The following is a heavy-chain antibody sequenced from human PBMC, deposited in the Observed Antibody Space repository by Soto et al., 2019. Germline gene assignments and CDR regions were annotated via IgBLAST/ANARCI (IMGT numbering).Heavy chain of an antibody. CDR2: IYWDDDK. V-gene: IGHV2-5*02. CDR3: APRRGPPGHFDS. CDR1: GFSLTTNGVG. D-gene: IGHD2-2*01. J-gene: IGHJ4*02. Sequence: QITLKESGPTLVKPTQTLTLTCTFSGFSLTTNGVGVGWIRQPPGKALEWLALIYWDDDKRYSPSLKSRLTITKDTSKNQLVLTMTNMDPVDTATYYCAPRRGPPGHFDSWGQGTLVTVSS.